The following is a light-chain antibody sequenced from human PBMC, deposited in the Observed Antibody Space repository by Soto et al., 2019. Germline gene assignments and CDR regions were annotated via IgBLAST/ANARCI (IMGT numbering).Light chain of an antibody. J-gene: IGKJ3*01. CDR2: DAS. Sequence: EIVLTQSPATLSLSPGARATLSCRASQSVSSYLAWYQQKPGQAPRLLIYDASNRATGIPARFSGSGSGTDFTLTISSLAPEDFAVYYCQQRSNWQFTFGPGSKVDIK. V-gene: IGKV3-11*01. CDR3: QQRSNWQFT. CDR1: QSVSSY.